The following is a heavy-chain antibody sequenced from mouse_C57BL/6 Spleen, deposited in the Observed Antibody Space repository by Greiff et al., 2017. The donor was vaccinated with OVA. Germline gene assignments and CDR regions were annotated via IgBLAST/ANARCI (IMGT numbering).Heavy chain of an antibody. V-gene: IGHV1-76*01. CDR2: IYPGSGNT. Sequence: QVQLQQSGAELVRPGASVKLSCKASGYTFTDYYINWVKQRPGQGLEWIARIYPGSGNTYYNEKFKGKATLTAEKSSSTAYMQLSSLTSEDAAVYFCARRDYYGSEGAMDYWGQGTSVTVSS. D-gene: IGHD1-1*01. J-gene: IGHJ4*01. CDR3: ARRDYYGSEGAMDY. CDR1: GYTFTDYY.